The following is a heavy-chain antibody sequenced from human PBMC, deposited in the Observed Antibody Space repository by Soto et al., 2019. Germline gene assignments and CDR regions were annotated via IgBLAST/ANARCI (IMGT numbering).Heavy chain of an antibody. V-gene: IGHV5-51*01. J-gene: IGHJ4*02. CDR2: IYPGDSDT. Sequence: PRESLKISCRGSGYSFASHWVAWVLQMPEKGLEWIGTIYPGDSDTKYSSAFRGHVTISADTSVSTAYLQWRSLEATDSAIYYFARYSGSYWHYLDFWGQGTLVTVSS. D-gene: IGHD1-26*01. CDR3: ARYSGSYWHYLDF. CDR1: GYSFASHW.